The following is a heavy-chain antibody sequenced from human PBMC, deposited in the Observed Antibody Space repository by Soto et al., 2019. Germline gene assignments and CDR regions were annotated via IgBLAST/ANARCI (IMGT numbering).Heavy chain of an antibody. CDR1: GGSITRGGYY. Sequence: SETLSLTCTVSGGSITRGGYYWSWIRQHPGKGLEWIGYIYNSGTTYYNPSLKSRVTISVDTSKNQFSLKLTSVTAADPAVYYCARDPAPWGQGTLVTVSS. J-gene: IGHJ5*02. CDR2: IYNSGTT. CDR3: ARDPAP. V-gene: IGHV4-31*03.